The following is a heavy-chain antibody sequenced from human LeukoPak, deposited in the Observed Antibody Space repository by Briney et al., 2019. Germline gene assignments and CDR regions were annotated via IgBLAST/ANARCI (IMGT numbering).Heavy chain of an antibody. CDR3: ARVGPRVVPAIHGHYMDV. Sequence: ASVKVSCKASGYTFTSYGISWVRQAPGQGLEWMGWINPNSGGTNYAQKFQGRVTMTRDTSISTADMELSRLRSDDTAVYYCARVGPRVVPAIHGHYMDVWGKGTTVTVSS. CDR1: GYTFTSYG. CDR2: INPNSGGT. J-gene: IGHJ6*03. D-gene: IGHD2-21*02. V-gene: IGHV1-2*02.